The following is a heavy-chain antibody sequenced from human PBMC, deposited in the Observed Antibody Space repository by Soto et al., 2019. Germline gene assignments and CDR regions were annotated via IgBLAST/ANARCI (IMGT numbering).Heavy chain of an antibody. V-gene: IGHV1-3*01. CDR1: GYTFTSYS. Sequence: ASVKVSCKASGYTFTSYSMHWVRQAPGQGLEWMGWINASNGNTKYSQKFQGRVTITRDTSASTAYMELSSLRSEDTAVYYCARRPKKIAARFLCWFDTWVQ. J-gene: IGHJ5*02. CDR3: ARRPKKIAARFLCWFDT. D-gene: IGHD6-6*01. CDR2: INASNGNT.